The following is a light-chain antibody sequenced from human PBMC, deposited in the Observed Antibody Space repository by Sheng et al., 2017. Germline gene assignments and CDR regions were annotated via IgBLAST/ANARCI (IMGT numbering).Light chain of an antibody. CDR3: QQYDSSPNYT. J-gene: IGKJ2*01. Sequence: EIVMTQSPATLSVSPGERATLSCRASQSVSSNLAWYQQKPGQAPRLLIYGASNRATGIPARFSGSGSGTDFSLTISRVEPEDFAVYYCQQYDSSPNYTFGQGTKLEIK. V-gene: IGKV3D-15*02. CDR2: GAS. CDR1: QSVSSN.